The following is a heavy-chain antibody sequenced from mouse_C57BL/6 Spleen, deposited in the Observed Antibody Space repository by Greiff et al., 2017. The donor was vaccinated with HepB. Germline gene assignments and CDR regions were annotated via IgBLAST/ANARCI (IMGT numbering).Heavy chain of an antibody. CDR2: INPYNGGT. J-gene: IGHJ2*01. CDR1: GYTFTDYY. CDR3: ARVYYSNSLGY. V-gene: IGHV1-19*01. D-gene: IGHD2-5*01. Sequence: EVQLQQSGPVLVKPGASVKMSCKASGYTFTDYYMNWVKQSHGKSLEWIGVINPYNGGTSYNQKFKGKATLTVDKSSSTAYMELNSLTSEDSAVYYCARVYYSNSLGYWGQGTTLTVSS.